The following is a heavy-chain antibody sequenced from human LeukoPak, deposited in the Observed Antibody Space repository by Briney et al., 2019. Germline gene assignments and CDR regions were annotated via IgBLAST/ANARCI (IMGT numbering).Heavy chain of an antibody. J-gene: IGHJ4*02. D-gene: IGHD6-19*01. CDR2: ISYDRSNK. Sequence: GGSLRLSCAASGFTFNGYWMTWVRQAPGKGLEWVALISYDRSNKYYAESVKGRFTISRDNSKNTLYLQMNSLRAEDTAVYYCAKDQSVAGSAFFDYWGQGTLVTVSS. CDR3: AKDQSVAGSAFFDY. CDR1: GFTFNGYW. V-gene: IGHV3-30*18.